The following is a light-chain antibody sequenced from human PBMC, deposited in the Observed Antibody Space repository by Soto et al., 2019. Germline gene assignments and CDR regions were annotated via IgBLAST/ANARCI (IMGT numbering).Light chain of an antibody. CDR1: QSISNY. V-gene: IGKV1-5*03. CDR2: KAS. Sequence: DIQMTQSPATLSASVGDRVTITCRASQSISNYLAWYQQKPGKAPKLLIYKASNLDSGVPSRFSGSGSGTEFTLTISSLQPDDFATYYCQQYPSFSRTFGQGTKV. J-gene: IGKJ1*01. CDR3: QQYPSFSRT.